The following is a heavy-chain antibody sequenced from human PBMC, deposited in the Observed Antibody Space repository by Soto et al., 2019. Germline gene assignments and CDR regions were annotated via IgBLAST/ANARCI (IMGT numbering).Heavy chain of an antibody. CDR2: INHSGST. CDR3: ARHLLIVVVPAAIHDAFDI. J-gene: IGHJ3*02. CDR1: GGSFSGYY. D-gene: IGHD2-2*02. V-gene: IGHV4-34*01. Sequence: QVQLQQWGAGLLKPSETLSLTCAVYGGSFSGYYWSWIRQPPGKGLEWIGEINHSGSTNYNPSLKSRVTISVETSKNQFSLKLSSVTAADTAVYYCARHLLIVVVPAAIHDAFDIWGQGTMATVSS.